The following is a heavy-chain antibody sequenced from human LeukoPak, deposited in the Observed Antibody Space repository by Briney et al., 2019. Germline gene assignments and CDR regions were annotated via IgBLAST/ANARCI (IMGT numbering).Heavy chain of an antibody. Sequence: ASVKVSCKASGYTFTSYYMHWVRQAPGQGLEWMRIINPSGGSTSYAQKFQGRVTMTRDTSTSTVYMELSSLRSEDTAVYYCARGRNSGYDLGLYYFDYWGQGTLVTVSS. D-gene: IGHD5-12*01. CDR2: INPSGGST. J-gene: IGHJ4*02. CDR3: ARGRNSGYDLGLYYFDY. CDR1: GYTFTSYY. V-gene: IGHV1-46*01.